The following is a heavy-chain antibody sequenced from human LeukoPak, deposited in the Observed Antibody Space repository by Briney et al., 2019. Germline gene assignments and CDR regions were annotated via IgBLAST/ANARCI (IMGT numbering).Heavy chain of an antibody. CDR2: ISYDGSNK. V-gene: IGHV3-30*18. D-gene: IGHD6-13*01. CDR3: AKESGIAAAGTGQYYFDY. CDR1: GFTFSSYG. Sequence: QSGGSLRLSCAASGFTFSSYGMHWVRQAPGKGLEWVAVISYDGSNKYYADSEKGRFTISRDNSKNTVYLQMNSLRAEDTAVYYCAKESGIAAAGTGQYYFDYWGQGTLVTVSS. J-gene: IGHJ4*02.